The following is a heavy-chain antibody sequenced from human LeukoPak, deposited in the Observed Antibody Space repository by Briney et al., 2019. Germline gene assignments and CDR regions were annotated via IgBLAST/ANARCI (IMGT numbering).Heavy chain of an antibody. J-gene: IGHJ6*02. CDR1: GFTFDDYT. CDR3: AKGSTPDGYNYYYYYGMDV. V-gene: IGHV3-43*01. CDR2: ISWDGGST. D-gene: IGHD5-24*01. Sequence: PGGSLRLSCAASGFTFDDYTMHWVRQAPGKGLEWVSLISWDGGSTYYADSVKGRFTISRDNSKNSLYLQMNSLRTEDTALYYCAKGSTPDGYNYYYYYGMDVWGQGTTVTVSS.